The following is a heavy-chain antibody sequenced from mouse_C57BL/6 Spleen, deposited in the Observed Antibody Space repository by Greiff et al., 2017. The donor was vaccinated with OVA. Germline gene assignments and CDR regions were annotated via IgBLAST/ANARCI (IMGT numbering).Heavy chain of an antibody. CDR1: GFTFSDYY. V-gene: IGHV5-12*01. CDR3: ARQGYGRSFYWYFDV. Sequence: EVMLVESGGGLVQPGGSLKLSCAASGFTFSDYYMYWVRQTPEKRLEWVAYISNGGGSTYYPDTVKGRFTISRDNAKNTLYLQMSRLKSEDTAMYYCARQGYGRSFYWYFDVWGTGTTVTISS. J-gene: IGHJ1*03. CDR2: ISNGGGST. D-gene: IGHD1-1*01.